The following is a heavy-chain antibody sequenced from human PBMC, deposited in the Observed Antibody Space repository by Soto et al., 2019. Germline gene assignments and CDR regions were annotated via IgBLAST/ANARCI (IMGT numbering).Heavy chain of an antibody. CDR1: GYTFTSYG. Sequence: QVQLVQSGAEVKKPGASVKVSCKASGYTFTSYGISWVRQAPGQGLEWMGWISAYNGNTNYAQKLQGRVTMTTDTSTSTAYMELRSLRSDDTAVYYCARDVAGDYDFWSGYQDGYYGMDVWGQGTTVTVSS. V-gene: IGHV1-18*01. J-gene: IGHJ6*02. CDR2: ISAYNGNT. CDR3: ARDVAGDYDFWSGYQDGYYGMDV. D-gene: IGHD3-3*01.